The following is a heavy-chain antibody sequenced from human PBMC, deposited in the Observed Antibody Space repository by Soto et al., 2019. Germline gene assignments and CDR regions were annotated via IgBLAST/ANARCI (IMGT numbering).Heavy chain of an antibody. CDR2: IDTDGSGT. J-gene: IGHJ4*02. Sequence: GGSLRLSCSASGFIFSSDWMHWVRQAPGKGPVWVARIDTDGSGTTYADSVKGRFTISRDNSKNTLYLQMNSLRTEDTAVYYCARALDFWSAYFDYWGQGSLVTVSS. CDR1: GFIFSSDW. CDR3: ARALDFWSAYFDY. V-gene: IGHV3-74*01. D-gene: IGHD3-3*01.